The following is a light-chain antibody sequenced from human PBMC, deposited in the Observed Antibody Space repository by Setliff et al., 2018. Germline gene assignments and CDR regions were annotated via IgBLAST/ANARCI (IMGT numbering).Light chain of an antibody. V-gene: IGKV4-1*01. J-gene: IGKJ4*01. Sequence: DIVMTQSPDPLAVSLGERATINCKSSQSVLYSSNNKNYLAWYQQKPGQPPKLLIYWASTRESGVPDRFSGSGSGTDFTLTISSLQAEDVAVYYCQQYYSTPLTFGGGTKGISN. CDR1: QSVLYSSNNKNY. CDR2: WAS. CDR3: QQYYSTPLT.